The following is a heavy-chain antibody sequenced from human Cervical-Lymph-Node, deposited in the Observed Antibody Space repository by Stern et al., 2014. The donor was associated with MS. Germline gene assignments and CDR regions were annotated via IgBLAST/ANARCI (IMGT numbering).Heavy chain of an antibody. V-gene: IGHV1-69*06. J-gene: IGHJ5*02. Sequence: QVQLVQSGADVKKPGSSVRVSCKTSGGISWLRQAPGQGLEWMGGIIPFVGTANYAQTFQGRLTITADTSPNTTYMELSSLRSDDTAVYYCARGAGDNWFDPWGQGTLVSVSS. CDR3: ARGAGDNWFDP. CDR2: IIPFVGTA. D-gene: IGHD3-16*01. CDR1: GG.